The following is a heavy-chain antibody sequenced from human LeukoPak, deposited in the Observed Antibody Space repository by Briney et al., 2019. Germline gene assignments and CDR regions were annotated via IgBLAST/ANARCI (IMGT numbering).Heavy chain of an antibody. CDR3: ARLRDGYNSGDAFDI. V-gene: IGHV5-51*01. J-gene: IGHJ3*02. CDR1: GYSFTSYW. D-gene: IGHD5-24*01. CDR2: IYPGDSDT. Sequence: GESLKISCQGSGYSFTSYWIGWVRQMPGKGLEWMGIIYPGDSDTRYSPSFQGQVTISADKSISTAYLQWSSLKASDTAMYYCARLRDGYNSGDAFDIWGQGTMVTVSS.